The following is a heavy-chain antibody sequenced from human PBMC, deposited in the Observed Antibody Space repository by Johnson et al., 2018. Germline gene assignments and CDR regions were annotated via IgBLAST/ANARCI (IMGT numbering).Heavy chain of an antibody. Sequence: QLVESGGGLVKPGGSLRLSCAASGFTFSSYSMNWVRQAPGKGLEWVSSISSSSSYIYYADSVKGRFTISRDNAKNSLYLQMNSLRAEDTAVYYCAIVVGSYGSGSYYPNDAFDIWGQGTMVTVSS. CDR2: ISSSSSYI. D-gene: IGHD3-10*01. CDR3: AIVVGSYGSGSYYPNDAFDI. CDR1: GFTFSSYS. J-gene: IGHJ3*02. V-gene: IGHV3-21*01.